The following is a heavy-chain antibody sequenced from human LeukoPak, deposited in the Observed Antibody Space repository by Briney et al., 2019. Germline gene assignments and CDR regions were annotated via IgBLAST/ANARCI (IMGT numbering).Heavy chain of an antibody. D-gene: IGHD2-2*01. J-gene: IGHJ4*02. CDR2: IDTVGGIT. CDR3: ARGIDSPYCTSTSCPEGIDL. Sequence: GGSLRLSCAASGFTFRSHPMHWVRQAPGKGLGYISAIDTVGGITHYADSVKGRSTISRDNSKNTLSLQVGSLRPDDMAVYYCARGIDSPYCTSTSCPEGIDLWGQGTLVTVSS. V-gene: IGHV3-64*02. CDR1: GFTFRSHP.